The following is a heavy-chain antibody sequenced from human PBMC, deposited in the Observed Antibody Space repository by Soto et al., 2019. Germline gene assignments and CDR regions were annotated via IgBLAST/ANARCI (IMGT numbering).Heavy chain of an antibody. Sequence: GGSLRLSCAASGFTFSSYGMHWVRQAPGKGLEWVAVIWYDGSNKYYADSVKGRFTISRDNSKNTLYLQMNSLRAEDTAVYYCARDHYSSGWYWILYYWGQGTLVTVSS. CDR1: GFTFSSYG. V-gene: IGHV3-33*01. J-gene: IGHJ4*02. D-gene: IGHD6-19*01. CDR3: ARDHYSSGWYWILYY. CDR2: IWYDGSNK.